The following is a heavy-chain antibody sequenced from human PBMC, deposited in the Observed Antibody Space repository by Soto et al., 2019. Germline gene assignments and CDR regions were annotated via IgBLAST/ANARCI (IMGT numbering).Heavy chain of an antibody. D-gene: IGHD4-4*01. V-gene: IGHV1-2*04. CDR2: INPNSGGT. CDR1: GYTFTGYY. Sequence: GASVKVSCKASGYTFTGYYMHWVRQAPGQGLEWMGWINPNSGGTNYAQKFQGWVTMTRDTSISTAYMELSRLRSDGTAVYYCARDGDSNYDYYGMDVWGQGTTVTVSS. CDR3: ARDGDSNYDYYGMDV. J-gene: IGHJ6*02.